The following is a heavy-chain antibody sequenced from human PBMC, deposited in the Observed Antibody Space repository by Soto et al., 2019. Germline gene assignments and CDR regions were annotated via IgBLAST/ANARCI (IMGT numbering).Heavy chain of an antibody. CDR2: ISSSSSYI. D-gene: IGHD6-13*01. CDR1: GFTFSSYS. CDR3: ARVRDSSLDY. V-gene: IGHV3-21*01. J-gene: IGHJ4*02. Sequence: EVQLVESGGGLVKPGGSLRLSCAASGFTFSSYSMNWVRQAPGKGLEWVSSISSSSSYIYYADSVKGRFTISRDNAKNSLYLQVTSLRGEDTAVYCCARVRDSSLDYWGQVSLVTVSS.